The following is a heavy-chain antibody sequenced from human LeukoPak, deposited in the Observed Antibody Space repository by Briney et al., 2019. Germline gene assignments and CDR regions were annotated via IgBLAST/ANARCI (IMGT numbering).Heavy chain of an antibody. CDR2: INHRGST. J-gene: IGHJ4*02. CDR3: ARGRRDYFDY. D-gene: IGHD1-14*01. V-gene: IGHV4-34*01. CDR1: GGSFSGYY. Sequence: PSETLSLTCAVYGGSFSGYYWGWIRHPPGKGLEWFGKINHRGSTNYNPSLKSQVPISVDTSKNQSSLKLSSVTAPDTAVYYCARGRRDYFDYWGQGTLVTVSS.